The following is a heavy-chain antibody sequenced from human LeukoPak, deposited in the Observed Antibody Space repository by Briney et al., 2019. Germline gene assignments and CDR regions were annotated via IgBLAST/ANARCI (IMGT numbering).Heavy chain of an antibody. J-gene: IGHJ4*02. Sequence: ASVKVSCKASGYTFTGYYMHWVRQAPGQGLEWMGGFDPEDGEPIYAQKFQGRLSMTEDTSKDTGYMELRTLRSEDTALYYCAKSHGDYGLLDYWGQGTLVTVSS. D-gene: IGHD4-17*01. CDR1: GYTFTGYY. CDR3: AKSHGDYGLLDY. CDR2: FDPEDGEP. V-gene: IGHV1-24*01.